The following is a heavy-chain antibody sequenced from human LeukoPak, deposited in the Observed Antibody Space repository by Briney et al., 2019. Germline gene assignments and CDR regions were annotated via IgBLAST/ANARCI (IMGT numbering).Heavy chain of an antibody. Sequence: SVKVPCKASGCTFSSYAISWVRQAPGQGLEWLGRIIPIFEIAKYAQKFQGRVTITADKSTSTDYMELSSLRSEDTAVYYCARGRGKYCSSTSCYTGSGFDPWGQGTLVTVRS. CDR2: IIPIFEIA. CDR3: ARGRGKYCSSTSCYTGSGFDP. CDR1: GCTFSSYA. J-gene: IGHJ5*02. D-gene: IGHD2-2*02. V-gene: IGHV1-69*04.